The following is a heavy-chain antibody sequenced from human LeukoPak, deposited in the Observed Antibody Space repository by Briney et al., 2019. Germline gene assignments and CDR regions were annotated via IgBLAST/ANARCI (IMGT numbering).Heavy chain of an antibody. CDR2: IRYDGSNK. Sequence: GGSLRLSCTASGFTFSNYGMHWVRQAPGKGLEWVAFIRYDGSNKYQADSVKGRFTISRDNSKNTLYLQVNNLRAEDTAVYYCAKGRYYNILTGYYVRRGLDYWGQGTLVTVSS. D-gene: IGHD3-9*01. J-gene: IGHJ4*02. CDR3: AKGRYYNILTGYYVRRGLDY. V-gene: IGHV3-30*02. CDR1: GFTFSNYG.